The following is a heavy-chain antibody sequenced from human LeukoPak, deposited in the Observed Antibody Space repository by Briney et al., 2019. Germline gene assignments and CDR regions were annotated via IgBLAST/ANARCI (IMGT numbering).Heavy chain of an antibody. CDR1: GFTFSSYA. CDR3: AKKGNNYYYSYMDV. CDR2: ISGSGGST. J-gene: IGHJ6*03. V-gene: IGHV3-23*01. Sequence: GGSLRLSCAASGFTFSSYAMSWVRQAPGKGLEWVSAISGSGGSTYYADSVKGRFTISRDNSKNTLYLQMNSLRAEDTAVYYCAKKGNNYYYSYMDVWGKGTTVTVSS. D-gene: IGHD2/OR15-2a*01.